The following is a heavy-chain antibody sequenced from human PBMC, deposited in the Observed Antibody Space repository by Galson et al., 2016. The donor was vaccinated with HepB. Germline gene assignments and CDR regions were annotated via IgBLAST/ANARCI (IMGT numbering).Heavy chain of an antibody. Sequence: SLRLSCAASGFTFSYYSMHWVRQAPGRGLEWVAVISYDGNNEYYADSVKGRFTISSDNAKNSLYLQMNSLRAEDTAVYYCAREPVRLDDLLTGPPKNPDYWGQGTLVTVSS. CDR3: AREPVRLDDLLTGPPKNPDY. CDR2: ISYDGNNE. J-gene: IGHJ4*02. CDR1: GFTFSYYS. D-gene: IGHD3-9*01. V-gene: IGHV3-30-3*01.